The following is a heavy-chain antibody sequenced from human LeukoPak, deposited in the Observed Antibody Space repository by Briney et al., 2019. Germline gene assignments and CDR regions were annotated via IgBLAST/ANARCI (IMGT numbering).Heavy chain of an antibody. V-gene: IGHV3-30-3*01. J-gene: IGHJ4*02. Sequence: GGSLRLSCAASGFTFDDYAMHWVRQAPGKGLEWVAVISYDGSNKYYADSVKGRFTISRDNSENTLYLQMNRLRAEDTAVYYCARAPTVTTNIDYWGQGTLVTVSS. CDR1: GFTFDDYA. CDR2: ISYDGSNK. CDR3: ARAPTVTTNIDY. D-gene: IGHD4-17*01.